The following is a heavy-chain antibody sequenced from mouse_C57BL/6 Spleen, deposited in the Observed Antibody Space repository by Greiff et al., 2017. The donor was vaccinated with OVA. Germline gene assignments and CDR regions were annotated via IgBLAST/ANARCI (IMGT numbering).Heavy chain of an antibody. V-gene: IGHV14-3*01. CDR3: ARREGDYGYYYAMDY. J-gene: IGHJ4*01. D-gene: IGHD2-4*01. CDR2: IDPANGNT. CDR1: GFNIKNTY. Sequence: EVQLQQSVAELVRPGASVKLSCTASGFNIKNTYMHWVKQRPEQGLEWIGRIDPANGNTKYAPKFQGKATITADTSSNTAYMQLSSLTSDDTAIYYGARREGDYGYYYAMDYWGQGTSVTVSS.